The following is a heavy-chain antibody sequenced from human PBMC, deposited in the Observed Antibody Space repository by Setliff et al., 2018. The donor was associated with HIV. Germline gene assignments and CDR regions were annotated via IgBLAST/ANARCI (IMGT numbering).Heavy chain of an antibody. J-gene: IGHJ3*02. CDR1: GYTFTGYY. D-gene: IGHD3-22*01. V-gene: IGHV1-2*06. Sequence: ASVKVSCKASGYTFTGYYMHWVRQAPGQGLEWMGRINPNSGGTNYAQKFQGRVTMTRDTSISTAYMELSRLRSDDSAVYYCARPGYYDSSGPYAFDILGQGTMVTVSS. CDR3: ARPGYYDSSGPYAFDI. CDR2: INPNSGGT.